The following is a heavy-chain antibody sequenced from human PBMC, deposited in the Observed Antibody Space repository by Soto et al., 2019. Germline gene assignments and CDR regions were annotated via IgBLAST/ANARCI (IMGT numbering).Heavy chain of an antibody. CDR3: ARDAVSGRELQYYFDY. J-gene: IGHJ4*02. CDR1: GGSISSYY. D-gene: IGHD1-26*01. V-gene: IGHV4-4*07. Sequence: SETLSLTCTVSGGSISSYYWSWIRQPAGKGLEWIGRIYTSGGTNYNPSLKSRVTMSVDTSKNQFSLKLSSVTAADTAVYYCARDAVSGRELQYYFDYWGQGTLVTVSS. CDR2: IYTSGGT.